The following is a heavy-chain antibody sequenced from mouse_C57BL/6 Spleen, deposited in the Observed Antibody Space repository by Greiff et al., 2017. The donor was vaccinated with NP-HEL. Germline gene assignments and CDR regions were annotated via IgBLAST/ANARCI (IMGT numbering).Heavy chain of an antibody. CDR3: AGPFITTVVANFDY. V-gene: IGHV1-82*01. CDR2: IYPGDGDT. D-gene: IGHD1-1*01. J-gene: IGHJ2*01. CDR1: GYAFSSSW. Sequence: QVQLQQSGPELVKPGASVKISCKASGYAFSSSWMNWVKQRPGKGLEWIGRIYPGDGDTNYNGKFKGKATLTADKSSSTAYMQLSSLTSEDSAVYFCAGPFITTVVANFDYWGQGTTLTVSS.